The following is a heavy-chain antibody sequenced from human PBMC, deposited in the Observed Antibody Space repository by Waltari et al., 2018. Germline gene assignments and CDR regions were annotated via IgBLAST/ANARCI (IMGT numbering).Heavy chain of an antibody. D-gene: IGHD6-19*01. J-gene: IGHJ5*02. CDR3: ARELPGIAVAEEWFDP. CDR2: INPNSGGT. CDR1: GYTFTGDY. Sequence: QVQLVQSGAEVKKPGASVKVSCKASGYTFTGDYMHWVRQAPGQGLEWRGWINPNSGGTNYAQKFQGRVTMTRDTSISTAYMELSRLRSDDTAVYYCARELPGIAVAEEWFDPWGQGTLVTVSS. V-gene: IGHV1-2*02.